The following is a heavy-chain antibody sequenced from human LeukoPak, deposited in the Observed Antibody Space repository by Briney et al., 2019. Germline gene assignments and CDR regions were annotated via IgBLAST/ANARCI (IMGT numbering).Heavy chain of an antibody. J-gene: IGHJ4*02. CDR2: IYYSGST. CDR3: AMGDCTNGVCYMGGY. CDR1: GFTFSSYA. V-gene: IGHV4-30-4*08. Sequence: LRLSCAASGFTFSSYAMSWIRQPPGKGLEWIGYIYYSGSTYYNPSLKSRVTISVDTSKNQFSLKLSSVTAADTAVYYCAMGDCTNGVCYMGGYWGQGTLVTVSS. D-gene: IGHD2-8*01.